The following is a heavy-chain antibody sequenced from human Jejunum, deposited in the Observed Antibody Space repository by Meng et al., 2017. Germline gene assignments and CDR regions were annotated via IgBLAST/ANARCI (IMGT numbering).Heavy chain of an antibody. Sequence: GESLKISCVASGFTFNTYWMTWVRQAPGKGPEWVANINEDETEKNYVDSVKGRFTISRDNAKNSVYLQMNSLRAEDTAVYYCARLPGGWFRTDYWGQGTLVTVSS. CDR1: GFTFNTYW. D-gene: IGHD6-19*01. V-gene: IGHV3-7*01. J-gene: IGHJ4*02. CDR3: ARLPGGWFRTDY. CDR2: INEDETEK.